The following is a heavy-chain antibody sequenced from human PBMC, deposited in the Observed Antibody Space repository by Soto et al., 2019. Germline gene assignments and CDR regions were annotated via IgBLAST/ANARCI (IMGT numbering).Heavy chain of an antibody. J-gene: IGHJ6*03. Sequence: GEALKISCKGSGYSFTSYWFGWVRQMPGKGLEWMGIIYPGDSDTRYSPSFQGQVTISADKSISTASLQWSSLKASDTAIYYCARLSPYYYMDVWGKGTTVTVSS. CDR1: GYSFTSYW. CDR2: IYPGDSDT. V-gene: IGHV5-51*01. CDR3: ARLSPYYYMDV.